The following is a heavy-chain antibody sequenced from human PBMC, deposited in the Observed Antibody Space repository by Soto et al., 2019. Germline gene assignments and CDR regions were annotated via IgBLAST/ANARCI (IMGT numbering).Heavy chain of an antibody. CDR1: GFTFSTFE. CDR3: VKGGWLDF. D-gene: IGHD3-16*01. V-gene: IGHV3-23*01. J-gene: IGHJ5*01. Sequence: EVQLLESGGGLVQPGGSLRLSCAAAGFTFSTFEMSWVRQAPGRGLEWVSFISDDSSRTYYADAVKGRFTISRDNSKHTLYLQMNSPTAEDTAVYACVKGGWLDFWGQGTLVTVSS. CDR2: ISDDSSRT.